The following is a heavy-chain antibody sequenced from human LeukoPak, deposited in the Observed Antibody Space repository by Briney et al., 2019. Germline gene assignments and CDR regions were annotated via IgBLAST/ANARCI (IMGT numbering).Heavy chain of an antibody. V-gene: IGHV1-8*01. D-gene: IGHD2-21*02. J-gene: IGHJ4*02. Sequence: ASVKVSCKASGYTFTSYDINWVRQATGQGLEWMGWMNPNSGNTGYAQKFQGRVTMTRDTSISTAYMELSRLRSDDTAVYYCARVRLSRGRIAYCGGDCPGPLGYWGQGTLVTVSS. CDR2: MNPNSGNT. CDR3: ARVRLSRGRIAYCGGDCPGPLGY. CDR1: GYTFTSYD.